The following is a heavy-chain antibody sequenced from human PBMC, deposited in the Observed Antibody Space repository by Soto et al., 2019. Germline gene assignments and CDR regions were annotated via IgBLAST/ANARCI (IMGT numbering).Heavy chain of an antibody. Sequence: PGGSLRLSCAASGFTFSSYAMHWVRQAPGKGLEWVAVISYDGSNKYYADSVKGRFTISRDNSKNTLYLQMNSLRAEDTAVYYCASGYSGYDVVYYYGMDVWGQGTTVTVSS. CDR2: ISYDGSNK. J-gene: IGHJ6*02. D-gene: IGHD5-12*01. CDR1: GFTFSSYA. V-gene: IGHV3-30-3*01. CDR3: ASGYSGYDVVYYYGMDV.